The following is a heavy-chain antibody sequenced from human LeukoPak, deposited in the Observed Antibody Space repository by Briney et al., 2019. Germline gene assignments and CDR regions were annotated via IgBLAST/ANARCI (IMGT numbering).Heavy chain of an antibody. CDR1: GFTFSSYW. Sequence: GGSLRLSCAASGFTFSSYWMSWVRRAPGKGLEWVANIKQDGSEKYYVDSVEGRFTISRDNAKNSLYLQMNSLRAEDTAVYYCASEARTRCSGGSCYSDYWGQGTLVTVSS. V-gene: IGHV3-7*03. CDR2: IKQDGSEK. CDR3: ASEARTRCSGGSCYSDY. D-gene: IGHD2-15*01. J-gene: IGHJ4*02.